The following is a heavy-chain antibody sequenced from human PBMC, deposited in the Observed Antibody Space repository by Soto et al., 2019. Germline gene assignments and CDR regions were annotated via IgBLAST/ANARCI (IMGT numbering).Heavy chain of an antibody. Sequence: PSETLSLTCTVSGGSISSYYWSWIRQPPGKGLEWIGYIYYSGSTNYNPSLKSRVTISVDTSKNQFSLKLSSVTAADTAVYYCAREGPLGYYDSSGYYENNWFDPWGQGTLVTVSS. CDR1: GGSISSYY. CDR3: AREGPLGYYDSSGYYENNWFDP. CDR2: IYYSGST. J-gene: IGHJ5*02. D-gene: IGHD3-22*01. V-gene: IGHV4-59*01.